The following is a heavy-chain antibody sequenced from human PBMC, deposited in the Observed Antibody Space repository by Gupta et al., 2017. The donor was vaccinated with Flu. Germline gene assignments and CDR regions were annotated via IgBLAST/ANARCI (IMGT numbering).Heavy chain of an antibody. V-gene: IGHV3-30-3*02. D-gene: IGHD6-13*01. CDR3: AKSRSAGTPPSYSFNS. J-gene: IGHJ4*02. CDR2: TSYDGSTE. CDR1: GFSFRLYY. Sequence: QVQLVESGGGVVQPGRSLRLSCSASGFSFRLYYMFWVRPAPGKGLEWVAATSYDGSTEYYADSVKGRFTISRDNPKNTLFLLMNSVRSEDTAVYYCAKSRSAGTPPSYSFNSWGQGARVTVSS.